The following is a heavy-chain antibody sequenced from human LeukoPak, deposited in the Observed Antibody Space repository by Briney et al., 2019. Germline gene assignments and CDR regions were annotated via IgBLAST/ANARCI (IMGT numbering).Heavy chain of an antibody. CDR3: VREGTPGRQFFDL. V-gene: IGHV3-23*03. CDR1: GFTFSTFA. CDR2: IHSDGTT. J-gene: IGHJ2*01. D-gene: IGHD6-19*01. Sequence: GGSLRLSCVASGFTFSTFAMSWVRQAPGKGLEWVSVIHSDGTTYYADSVRGRFTISTENFKNSLFLQMNSMGADDTAVYYCVREGTPGRQFFDLWGRGTLVTVSS.